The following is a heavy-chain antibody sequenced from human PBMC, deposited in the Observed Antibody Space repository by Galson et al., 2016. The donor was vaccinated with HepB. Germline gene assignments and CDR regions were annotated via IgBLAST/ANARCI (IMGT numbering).Heavy chain of an antibody. D-gene: IGHD3-22*01. CDR1: GVSISNYY. V-gene: IGHV4-59*01. CDR3: ARFTYPYDGSGYYFDS. CDR2: LYYSGNT. J-gene: IGHJ4*02. Sequence: SETLSPTCTVSGVSISNYYWSWIRQSPGKGLEWIGHLYYSGNTDYNPSLKSLDTISIDTSNKQFSLKLTSVTAADTAVYYCARFTYPYDGSGYYFDSWGQGTLIIVSS.